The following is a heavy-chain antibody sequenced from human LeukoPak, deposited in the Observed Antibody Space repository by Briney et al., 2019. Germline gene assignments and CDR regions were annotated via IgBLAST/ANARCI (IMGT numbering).Heavy chain of an antibody. V-gene: IGHV3-30-3*01. J-gene: IGHJ4*02. CDR2: ISDDESNK. D-gene: IGHD6-19*01. CDR1: GFTFSNYA. CDR3: ARDSYRSGWYGQFDY. Sequence: GGSLRLSCAASGFTFSNYAMHWVRQAPGKGLEWVAVISDDESNKYYAESVKGRFTISRNNSKNTVYLQMNSLRAEDTAVYYCARDSYRSGWYGQFDYWGQGTLVTVSS.